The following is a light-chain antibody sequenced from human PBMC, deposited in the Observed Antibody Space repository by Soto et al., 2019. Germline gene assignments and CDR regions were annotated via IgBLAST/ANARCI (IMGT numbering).Light chain of an antibody. Sequence: EVVLTQSPATLSVSPGERGTLSCRASQSVSSHLAWYQQKPGQAPRLLIYGASTRATGIPDRFSGSGSGTEFTLIISSLQSEDFAVYYCQHYNNGPRYTFGQGTKLEIK. CDR1: QSVSSH. J-gene: IGKJ2*01. CDR2: GAS. V-gene: IGKV3-15*01. CDR3: QHYNNGPRYT.